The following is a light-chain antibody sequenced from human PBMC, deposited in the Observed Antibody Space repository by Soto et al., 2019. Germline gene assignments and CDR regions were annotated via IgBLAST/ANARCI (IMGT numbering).Light chain of an antibody. J-gene: IGLJ1*01. V-gene: IGLV2-14*01. Sequence: QSVLTQPASVSGSPGQSITISCTGSDTDIGGYNFVSWYQQHPAQPTKLMLSEVNHPPSSASNFFSCSKSGSTALLTISVLQAEDEAYYYCTSDTSSSAHVFGTGTKVTVL. CDR1: DTDIGGYNF. CDR3: TSDTSSSAHV. CDR2: EVN.